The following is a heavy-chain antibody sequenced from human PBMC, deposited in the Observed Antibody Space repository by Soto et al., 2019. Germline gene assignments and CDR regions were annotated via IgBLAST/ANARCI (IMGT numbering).Heavy chain of an antibody. CDR1: GYNFMNNW. CDR2: IYPGDSDT. J-gene: IGHJ4*02. Sequence: GESLKISCKGSGYNFMNNWIGWVRQMAGKGPEWMGTIYPGDSDTKYSPSFQGRVSISADKSVDTAYVQWSSLEASDTAIYYCARSWGSYWHHFDLWGQGTVVTVYS. CDR3: ARSWGSYWHHFDL. D-gene: IGHD1-26*01. V-gene: IGHV5-51*01.